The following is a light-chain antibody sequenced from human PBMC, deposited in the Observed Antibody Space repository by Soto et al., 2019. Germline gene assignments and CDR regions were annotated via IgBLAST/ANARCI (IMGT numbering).Light chain of an antibody. CDR2: KAS. CDR1: QTISSW. J-gene: IGKJ1*01. Sequence: DIEMTQAPSTLSGSVGDRGXXXXXASQTISSWLAWYQQKPGKAPKLLIYKASTLKSGVPSRFSGSGSGTEFTLTISSLQPDDFATYYCQHYNSYSEAFGQGTKVDIK. CDR3: QHYNSYSEA. V-gene: IGKV1-5*03.